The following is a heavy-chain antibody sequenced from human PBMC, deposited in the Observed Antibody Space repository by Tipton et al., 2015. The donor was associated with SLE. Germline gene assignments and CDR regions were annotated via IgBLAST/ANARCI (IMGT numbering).Heavy chain of an antibody. V-gene: IGHV3-20*04. Sequence: SLRLSCAASGVTFDDYGMSWVRLAPGKGLEWVSGINWNGGSTGYADSVKGRFTISRDNAKNSLYLQMNSLRAEDTALYYCARDWGYTFDSWGQGTLVTVSS. CDR2: INWNGGST. CDR3: ARDWGYTFDS. J-gene: IGHJ4*02. CDR1: GVTFDDYG. D-gene: IGHD5-24*01.